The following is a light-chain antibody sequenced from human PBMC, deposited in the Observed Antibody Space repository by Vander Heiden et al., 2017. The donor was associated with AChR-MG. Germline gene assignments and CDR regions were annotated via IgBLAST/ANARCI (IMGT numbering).Light chain of an antibody. CDR2: DAS. Sequence: EIVLTQSPATLSLSPGEGATLSCRASQSVSSYLAWYQQKPGQAPRLLIYDASNRATGIPARFSGSGSGTDFTLTISSLEPEDFAVYYCQQRSNWPPYTFDQGTKLEIK. CDR1: QSVSSY. CDR3: QQRSNWPPYT. J-gene: IGKJ2*01. V-gene: IGKV3-11*01.